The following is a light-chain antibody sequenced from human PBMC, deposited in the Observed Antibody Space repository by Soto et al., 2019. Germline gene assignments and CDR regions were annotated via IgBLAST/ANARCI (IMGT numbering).Light chain of an antibody. J-gene: IGKJ5*01. CDR3: QQYENLPT. CDR2: DAS. V-gene: IGKV1-33*01. CDR1: QNINNY. Sequence: DIQMPQSPSSLSASVGDRVTITCQASQNINNYLNWYQQKPWRAPKLLIYDASNLEAGVPSMFRGSESGTDFTFTISRLQPEDIATYYCQQYENLPTFGQGTRLEIK.